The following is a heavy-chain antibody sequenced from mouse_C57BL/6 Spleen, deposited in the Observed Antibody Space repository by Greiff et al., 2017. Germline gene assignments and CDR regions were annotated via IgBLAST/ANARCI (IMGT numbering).Heavy chain of an antibody. Sequence: VQLQQSGPGLVQPSQSLSITCTVSGFSLTSYGVHWVRQSPGKGLEWLGVIWSGGSTDYNAAFISRLSISKDNSKSQVFFKMNSLQADDTAIYCCARPLYYDYDWFAYWGQGTLVTVSA. CDR3: ARPLYYDYDWFAY. CDR1: GFSLTSYG. V-gene: IGHV2-2*01. J-gene: IGHJ3*01. CDR2: IWSGGST. D-gene: IGHD2-4*01.